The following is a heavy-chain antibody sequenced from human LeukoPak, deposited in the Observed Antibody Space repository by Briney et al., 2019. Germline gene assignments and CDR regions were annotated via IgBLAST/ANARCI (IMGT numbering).Heavy chain of an antibody. D-gene: IGHD1-26*01. J-gene: IGHJ3*02. CDR2: IYYSGST. CDR1: GGSISSYY. CDR3: ASYTWELAFDI. Sequence: PSETLSLTCTVSGGSISSYYWSWIRQPPGKGLEWIGYIYYSGSTNYNPSLKSRVTISVDTSKNQFSLKLSSVTAADTAVYYCASYTWELAFDIWGQGTMVTVSS. V-gene: IGHV4-59*08.